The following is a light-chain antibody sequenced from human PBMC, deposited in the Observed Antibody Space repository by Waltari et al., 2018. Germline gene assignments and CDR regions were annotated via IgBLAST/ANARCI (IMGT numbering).Light chain of an antibody. CDR1: QSISKY. J-gene: IGKJ4*01. V-gene: IGKV3-20*01. Sequence: EIVLTQSPGILSLSPGERATLSCRASQSISKYLVWYQQKPGQAPTLLIYGASSRATGIPDRFSGSGSGTDFSLTINSLEPEDFAVYYCQQYDISPLTFGGGTKVEIK. CDR3: QQYDISPLT. CDR2: GAS.